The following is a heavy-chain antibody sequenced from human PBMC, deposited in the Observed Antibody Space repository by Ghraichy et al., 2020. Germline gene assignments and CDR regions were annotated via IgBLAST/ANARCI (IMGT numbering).Heavy chain of an antibody. D-gene: IGHD3-22*01. Sequence: ASVKVSCKASGYTLTGYYMHWVRQAPGQGLEWMGWINPNSGGQNYAQKFQGRVTMTRDTSISTAYMELSRLRSDDTAVYYCARGDSYYYCGMDVWGQGTTVTVSS. CDR2: INPNSGGQ. CDR1: GYTLTGYY. J-gene: IGHJ6*02. V-gene: IGHV1-2*02. CDR3: ARGDSYYYCGMDV.